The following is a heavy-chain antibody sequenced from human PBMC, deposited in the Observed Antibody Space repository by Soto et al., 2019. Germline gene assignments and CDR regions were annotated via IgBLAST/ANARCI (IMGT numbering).Heavy chain of an antibody. J-gene: IGHJ4*02. CDR3: ARDSYQLPQVLPFDY. V-gene: IGHV3-21*01. Sequence: GGSLRLSCAASGFTFSSYSMNWVRQAPGKGLEWVSSISSSSSYIYYADSVKGRFTISRDNAKNSLYLQMNSLRAEDTAVYYCARDSYQLPQVLPFDYWGQGTLVTVSS. CDR2: ISSSSSYI. D-gene: IGHD2-2*01. CDR1: GFTFSSYS.